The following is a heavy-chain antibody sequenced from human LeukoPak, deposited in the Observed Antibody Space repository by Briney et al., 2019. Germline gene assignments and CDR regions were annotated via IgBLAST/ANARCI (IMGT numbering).Heavy chain of an antibody. CDR3: ARVVPSAAEDY. CDR1: GGSFSGYF. Sequence: PSETLSLTCAVYGGSFSGYFWSWIRQPPGKGLEWIGDINHNGGTNYNPSLKSRVTISVDTSKNQFSLRLSSVTAADTAVYYCARVVPSAAEDYWGQGTLVTVSS. CDR2: INHNGGT. V-gene: IGHV4-34*01. J-gene: IGHJ4*02. D-gene: IGHD3-10*01.